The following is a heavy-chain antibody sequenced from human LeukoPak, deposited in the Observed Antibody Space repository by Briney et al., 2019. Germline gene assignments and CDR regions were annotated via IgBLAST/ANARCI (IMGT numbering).Heavy chain of an antibody. CDR2: ISYDGSNK. J-gene: IGHJ4*02. CDR1: GFTFSSYA. V-gene: IGHV3-30-3*01. Sequence: GSLRLSCAASGFTFSSYAMHWVRQAPGKGLEWVAVISYDGSNKYYADSVKGRFTISRDNSKNTLYLQMNSLRAEDTAVYYCARSIYCSSTSCWVYFDYWGQGTLVTVSS. CDR3: ARSIYCSSTSCWVYFDY. D-gene: IGHD2-2*01.